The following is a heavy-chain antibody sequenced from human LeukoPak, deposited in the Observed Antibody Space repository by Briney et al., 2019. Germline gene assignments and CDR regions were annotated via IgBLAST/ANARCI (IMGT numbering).Heavy chain of an antibody. J-gene: IGHJ4*02. V-gene: IGHV3-30-3*01. D-gene: IGHD3-3*01. CDR3: ARDRGYDFWSGYFDY. Sequence: GGSLRLSCAASGFTFSSYAMHWVRQAPGKGLGWVAVISYDGSNKYYADSVKGRFTISRDNSKNTLYLQMNSLRAEDTAVYYCARDRGYDFWSGYFDYWGQGTLVTVSS. CDR1: GFTFSSYA. CDR2: ISYDGSNK.